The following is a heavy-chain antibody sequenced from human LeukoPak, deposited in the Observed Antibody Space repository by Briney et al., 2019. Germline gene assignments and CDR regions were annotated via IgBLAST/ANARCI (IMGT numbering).Heavy chain of an antibody. CDR2: ISGSGGST. Sequence: GGSLRLSCAASGFTFTSYVMSWVRQAPGKGLEWVSAISGSGGSTYYADSVKGRFTISRDNSKNTLYLQMNSLRAEDTAVYYCASRYSYGEILLDYWGQGTLVTVSS. CDR1: GFTFTSYV. V-gene: IGHV3-23*01. CDR3: ASRYSYGEILLDY. D-gene: IGHD5-18*01. J-gene: IGHJ4*02.